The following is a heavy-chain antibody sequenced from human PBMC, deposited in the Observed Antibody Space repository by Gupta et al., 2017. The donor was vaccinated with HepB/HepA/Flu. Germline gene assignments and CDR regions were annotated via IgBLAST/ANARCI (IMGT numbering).Heavy chain of an antibody. CDR3: ARAVVPAARGAFDI. CDR2: INHSGST. V-gene: IGHV4-34*01. CDR1: GGSFSGYY. Sequence: QVQLQQWGAGLLKPSQTLSLTCAVYGGSFSGYYWSWIRQPPGKGLEWIGEINHSGSTNYNPSLKSRVTISVDTSKNQFSLKLSSVTAADTAVYYCARAVVPAARGAFDIWGQGTMVTVSS. D-gene: IGHD2-2*01. J-gene: IGHJ3*02.